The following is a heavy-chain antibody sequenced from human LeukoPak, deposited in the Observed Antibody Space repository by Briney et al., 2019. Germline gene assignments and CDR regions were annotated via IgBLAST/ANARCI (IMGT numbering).Heavy chain of an antibody. Sequence: GGSLGLSCAASGFTFSSYWMSWVRQAPGKGLEWVANIKQDGSEKYYVDSVKGRFTISRDNAKNSLYLQMNSLRAEDTAVYYCARGGDPYYDFWDINTGDYWSQGTLVTVSS. CDR2: IKQDGSEK. J-gene: IGHJ4*02. CDR3: ARGGDPYYDFWDINTGDY. V-gene: IGHV3-7*01. D-gene: IGHD3-3*01. CDR1: GFTFSSYW.